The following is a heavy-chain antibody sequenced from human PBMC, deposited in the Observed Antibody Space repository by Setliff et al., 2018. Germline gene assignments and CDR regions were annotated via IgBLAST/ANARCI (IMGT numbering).Heavy chain of an antibody. CDR3: ARDGFEIVVVPAAIYYYYYMDV. V-gene: IGHV1-18*01. Sequence: ASVKVSCKASGYTFTSYGISWVRQAPGQGLEWMGWISAYNGNTKYSQKFQGRVTITRDTSASTAYMELSSLRSEDTAVYYCARDGFEIVVVPAAIYYYYYMDVWGKGTTVTV. J-gene: IGHJ6*03. CDR1: GYTFTSYG. D-gene: IGHD2-2*01. CDR2: ISAYNGNT.